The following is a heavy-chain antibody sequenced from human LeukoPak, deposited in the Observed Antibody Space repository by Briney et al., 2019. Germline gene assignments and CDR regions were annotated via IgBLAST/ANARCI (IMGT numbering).Heavy chain of an antibody. CDR3: ARDSRGYSYGSPYFDY. Sequence: PGGSLRLSCAASGFTVSSNYMSWVRQAPGKGLEWVSVIYSGGSTYYADSVKGRFTIFRDNSKNTLYLQMNSLRAEDTAVYYCARDSRGYSYGSPYFDYWGQGTLVTVSS. D-gene: IGHD5-18*01. J-gene: IGHJ4*02. CDR2: IYSGGST. CDR1: GFTVSSNY. V-gene: IGHV3-53*01.